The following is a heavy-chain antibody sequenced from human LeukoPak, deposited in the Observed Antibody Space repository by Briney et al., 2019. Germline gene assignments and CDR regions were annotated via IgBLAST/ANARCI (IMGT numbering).Heavy chain of an antibody. CDR3: ARGGSYDFWSGYAFNWFDP. J-gene: IGHJ5*02. CDR1: DGSISSGDYY. V-gene: IGHV4-30-4*01. D-gene: IGHD3-3*01. CDR2: IYYSGST. Sequence: SETLSLTCTVSDGSISSGDYYWSWIRQPPGKGLEWIGYIYYSGSTYYNPSLKSRVTISVDTSKSQFSLKLSSVTAADTAVYYCARGGSYDFWSGYAFNWFDPWGQGTLVTVSS.